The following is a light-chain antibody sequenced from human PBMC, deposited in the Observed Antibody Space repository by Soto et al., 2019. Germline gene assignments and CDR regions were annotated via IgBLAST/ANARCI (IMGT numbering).Light chain of an antibody. CDR3: QQYNSYSEA. V-gene: IGKV1-5*03. J-gene: IGKJ1*01. CDR1: QTISSW. CDR2: KAS. Sequence: DIQMSQSPSTLSGSVGDRVTITCRASQTISSWLAWYQQKPGKAAKLLIYKASTVKSGVPSRFSGSGSGTEFTLTISSQQPDDFATYYCQQYNSYSEAFGQGTKVDIK.